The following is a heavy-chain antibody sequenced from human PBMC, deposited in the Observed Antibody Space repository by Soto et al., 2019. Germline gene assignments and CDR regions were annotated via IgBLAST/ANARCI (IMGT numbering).Heavy chain of an antibody. CDR3: ARVRTQWLRLRQWYFDL. V-gene: IGHV4-34*01. CDR2: INHSGST. Sequence: SETLSLTYAVYGGSFSGYYWSWIRQPPGKGLEWIGEINHSGSTNYNPSLKSRVTISVDTSKNQFSLKLSSVTAADTAVYYCARVRTQWLRLRQWYFDLWGRGTLVTVSS. CDR1: GGSFSGYY. D-gene: IGHD5-12*01. J-gene: IGHJ2*01.